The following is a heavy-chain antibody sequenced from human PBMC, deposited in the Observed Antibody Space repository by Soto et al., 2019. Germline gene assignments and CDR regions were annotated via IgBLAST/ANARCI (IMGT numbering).Heavy chain of an antibody. J-gene: IGHJ6*02. D-gene: IGHD6-19*01. CDR3: ARDYLLHIGVTGDYYYYGMDV. CDR2: ISSSSSTI. Sequence: EVQLVESGGGLVQPGGSLRLSCAASGFTFSTYSMNWVRQAPGKGLEWVSYISSSSSTIYYADSVKGRFTISRDNAKNSLYLQMNSLRDEDTAVYYCARDYLLHIGVTGDYYYYGMDVWGQGTTVTVSS. CDR1: GFTFSTYS. V-gene: IGHV3-48*02.